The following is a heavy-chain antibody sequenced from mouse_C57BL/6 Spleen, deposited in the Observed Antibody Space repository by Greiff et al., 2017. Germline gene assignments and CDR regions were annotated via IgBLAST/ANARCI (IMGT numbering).Heavy chain of an antibody. V-gene: IGHV3-6*01. Sequence: VQLKESGPGLVKPSQSLSLTCSVTGYSITSGYYWNWIRQFPGNKLEWIGYISYDGSNNYNPSLKNRISITRDTSKNQFFLKLNSVTTEDTATYYCARGYYYGSSWYFDVWGTGTTVTVSS. CDR3: ARGYYYGSSWYFDV. J-gene: IGHJ1*03. CDR1: GYSITSGYY. D-gene: IGHD1-1*01. CDR2: ISYDGSN.